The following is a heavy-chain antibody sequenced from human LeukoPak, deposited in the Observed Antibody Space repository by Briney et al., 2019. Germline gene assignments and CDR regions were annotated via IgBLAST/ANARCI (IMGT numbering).Heavy chain of an antibody. CDR2: IIPIFGTA. CDR1: GGTFSSYA. Sequence: GASVKVSCKASGGTFSSYAISWVRQAPGQGLEWMGGIIPIFGTANYAQKFQGRVTITADESTSTAYMELSSLRSEDTAVYYCAREVEWNGETYYFDYWGQGTLVTVSS. J-gene: IGHJ4*02. V-gene: IGHV1-69*13. CDR3: AREVEWNGETYYFDY. D-gene: IGHD1-1*01.